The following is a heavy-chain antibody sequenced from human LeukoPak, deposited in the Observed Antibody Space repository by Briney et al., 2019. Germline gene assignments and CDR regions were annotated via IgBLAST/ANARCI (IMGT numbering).Heavy chain of an antibody. J-gene: IGHJ4*02. CDR2: MYTSGST. CDR1: GGSMSSYY. V-gene: IGHV4-4*07. Sequence: SETLSLTCTVSGGSMSSYYWSWIRQPAGKGLEWIGRMYTSGSTNYNPSLKSRVTMSIDTSKKHFSLNLDSVTAADTAVYYCATYDQQLAFDNWGQGSLVTVST. CDR3: ATYDQQLAFDN. D-gene: IGHD6-13*01.